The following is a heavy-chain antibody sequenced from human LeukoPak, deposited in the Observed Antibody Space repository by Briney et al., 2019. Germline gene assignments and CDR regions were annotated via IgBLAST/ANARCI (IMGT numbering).Heavy chain of an antibody. Sequence: SETLSLTCTVSGGSISSYYWSWIRQPPGKGLEWIGYIYYSGSTNYNPSLKSRVTISVDTSKNQFSLKLSSVTAADTAVYYCAREDSYGSDAFDIWGQGTMVTVSS. V-gene: IGHV4-59*01. CDR3: AREDSYGSDAFDI. J-gene: IGHJ3*02. CDR1: GGSISSYY. CDR2: IYYSGST. D-gene: IGHD5-18*01.